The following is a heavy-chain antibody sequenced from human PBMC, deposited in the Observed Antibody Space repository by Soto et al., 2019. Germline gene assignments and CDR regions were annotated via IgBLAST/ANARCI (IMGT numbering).Heavy chain of an antibody. J-gene: IGHJ4*02. D-gene: IGHD3-9*01. CDR2: VSPDSGNA. CDR3: EVTTGY. CDR1: GYTFTDYD. Sequence: QVQVVQSKAEVKKPGASVKVSCKTSGYTFTDYDINWVRQAPGQGLEWMGWVSPDSGNAGYAQQFKGRVSMTSDTSTSTVYMELTSLRSEDTAVYFCEVTTGYWGQGTMVTVSS. V-gene: IGHV1-8*01.